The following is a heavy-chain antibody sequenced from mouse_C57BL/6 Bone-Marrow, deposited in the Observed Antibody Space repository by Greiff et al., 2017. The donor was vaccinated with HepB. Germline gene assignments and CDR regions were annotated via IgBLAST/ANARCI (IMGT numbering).Heavy chain of an antibody. Sequence: EVQGVESVAELVRPGASVKLSCTASGFNIKNTYMHWVKQRPEQGLEWIGRIDPANGNTKYAPKFQGKATITADTSSNTAYLQLSSLTSEDTAIYYCAFITTVVARYFDVWGTGTTVTVSS. V-gene: IGHV14-3*01. D-gene: IGHD1-1*01. CDR3: AFITTVVARYFDV. J-gene: IGHJ1*03. CDR1: GFNIKNTY. CDR2: IDPANGNT.